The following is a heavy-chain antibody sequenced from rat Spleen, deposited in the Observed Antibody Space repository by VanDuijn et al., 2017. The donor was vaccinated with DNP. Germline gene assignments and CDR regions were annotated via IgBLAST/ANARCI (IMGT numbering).Heavy chain of an antibody. Sequence: VQLVESGGGLVQPGRSLKVSCTASGFTFSDYYMAWVRQPPGKGLEWIAAISSGGSTYYNSALKSRLSISRDTSKSQVFLKMNSLQTEDTAIYFCTRFHTTGLTWFAYWGQGTLVTVSS. CDR2: ISSGGST. D-gene: IGHD1-9*01. CDR1: GFTFSDYY. CDR3: TRFHTTGLTWFAY. J-gene: IGHJ3*01. V-gene: IGHV2S12*01.